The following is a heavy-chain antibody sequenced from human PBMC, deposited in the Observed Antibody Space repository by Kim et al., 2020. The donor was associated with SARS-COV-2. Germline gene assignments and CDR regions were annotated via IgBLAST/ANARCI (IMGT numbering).Heavy chain of an antibody. Sequence: VGGRFTISRDNSQTTLYLQMNSLRTEDTAEYYCAKGIGTMVRGTKVAYWGQGTLVTVSS. J-gene: IGHJ4*02. CDR3: AKGIGTMVRGTKVAY. V-gene: IGHV3-23*01. D-gene: IGHD3-10*01.